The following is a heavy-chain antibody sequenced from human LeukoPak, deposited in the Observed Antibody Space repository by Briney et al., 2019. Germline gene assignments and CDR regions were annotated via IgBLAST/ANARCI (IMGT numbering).Heavy chain of an antibody. CDR3: ARGPTYCGGDCYTL. D-gene: IGHD2-21*02. Sequence: ASVKVSCKASGYTFINYDINWVRQATGQGLKWMGWMNPNSGNTGYAQKFQGRVTMTRNTSISTAYMELSSVRSDDTAVYYCARGPTYCGGDCYTLWGQGTLVTVSS. V-gene: IGHV1-8*01. CDR1: GYTFINYD. CDR2: MNPNSGNT. J-gene: IGHJ4*02.